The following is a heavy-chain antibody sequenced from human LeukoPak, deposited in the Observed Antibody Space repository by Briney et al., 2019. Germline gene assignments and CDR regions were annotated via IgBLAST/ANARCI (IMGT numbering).Heavy chain of an antibody. Sequence: ASVKVSCEASGYTFTDYYVHWVRQAPGQGLEWMGWINPNSGGTKYAQNFQGRVTMTRDTSISTAYMELSRLRSDDTAVYYCARERREFFDYWGQGTLATVSS. CDR1: GYTFTDYY. CDR3: ARERREFFDY. J-gene: IGHJ4*02. D-gene: IGHD3-10*01. CDR2: INPNSGGT. V-gene: IGHV1-2*02.